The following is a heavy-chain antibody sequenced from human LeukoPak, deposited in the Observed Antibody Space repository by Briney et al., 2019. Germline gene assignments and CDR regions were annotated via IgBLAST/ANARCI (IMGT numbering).Heavy chain of an antibody. D-gene: IGHD2-2*01. CDR1: GFTFSSYS. V-gene: IGHV3-30*18. J-gene: IGHJ4*02. Sequence: GGSLRLSCAASGFTFSSYSMNWVRQAPGEGLEWVAVISYDGSNKYYADSVKGRFTISRDNSKNTLYLQMNSLRAEDTAVYYCAKAGSPDIVVVPAAILGARYYFDYWGQGTLVTVSS. CDR2: ISYDGSNK. CDR3: AKAGSPDIVVVPAAILGARYYFDY.